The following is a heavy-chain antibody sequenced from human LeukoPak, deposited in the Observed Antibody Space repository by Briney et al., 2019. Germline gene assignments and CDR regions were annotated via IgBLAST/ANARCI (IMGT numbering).Heavy chain of an antibody. D-gene: IGHD1-26*01. J-gene: IGHJ4*02. CDR2: IGWNSASI. CDR3: AKDLRYSGSYLFDC. V-gene: IGHV3-9*01. Sequence: PGGSLRLSCAASGFTFDDYAMHWVRHAPGKGLEWVSGIGWNSASIDYADSVKGRFTISRDNAKNSLYLQMNSLRDEDTALYYCAKDLRYSGSYLFDCWGQGTLVTVSS. CDR1: GFTFDDYA.